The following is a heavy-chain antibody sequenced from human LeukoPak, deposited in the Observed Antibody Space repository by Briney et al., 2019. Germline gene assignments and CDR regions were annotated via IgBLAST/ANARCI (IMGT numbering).Heavy chain of an antibody. CDR3: AREDDILTGYSYYFDY. V-gene: IGHV4-61*02. CDR2: IYTSGSI. J-gene: IGHJ4*02. D-gene: IGHD3-9*01. CDR1: GGSISSGSDY. Sequence: SQTLSLTCTVSGGSISSGSDYWSWIRRPAGKGLAWIRSIYTSGSINYNPSLKCRVTISVDTTKYQFSLKPRYPTAADTAPYYCAREDDILTGYSYYFDYWGQGTLVTVSS.